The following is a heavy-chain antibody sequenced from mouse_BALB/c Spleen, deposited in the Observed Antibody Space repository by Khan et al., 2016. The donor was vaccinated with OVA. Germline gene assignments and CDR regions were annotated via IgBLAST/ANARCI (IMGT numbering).Heavy chain of an antibody. V-gene: IGHV1-7*01. CDR1: GYTFTSYW. Sequence: VQLQESGAELAKPGASVKMSCKASGYTFTSYWMHWVKQRPGQGLEWIGYINPSTGYTEYNQKFRDKATLTTDKSSSTAYMQLISLTSEDSAVYYCARRGRYGIFAYWGQGTLGTVSA. D-gene: IGHD2-1*01. CDR3: ARRGRYGIFAY. CDR2: INPSTGYT. J-gene: IGHJ3*01.